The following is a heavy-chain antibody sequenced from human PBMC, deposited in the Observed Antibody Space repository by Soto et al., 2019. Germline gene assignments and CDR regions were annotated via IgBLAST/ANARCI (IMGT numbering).Heavy chain of an antibody. Sequence: QVQLVQSGAEVKKPGSSVKVSCKASGGTFSSYTISWVRQAPGQGPEWMGRIIPILGIANYAQKFQGRVTITADKSTSTAYMELSSLRSEDTAVYYCARSGTGTTSLDPWGQGTLVTVSS. J-gene: IGHJ5*02. CDR3: ARSGTGTTSLDP. D-gene: IGHD1-7*01. V-gene: IGHV1-69*02. CDR1: GGTFSSYT. CDR2: IIPILGIA.